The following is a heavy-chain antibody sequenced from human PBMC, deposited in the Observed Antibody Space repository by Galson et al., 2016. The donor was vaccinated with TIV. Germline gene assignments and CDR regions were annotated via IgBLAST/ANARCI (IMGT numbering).Heavy chain of an antibody. CDR3: ATVAWFPGLSLAT. Sequence: SVKVSCKVSGNSLNELVIHWVRQAPGKGLEWMGGFDPEVAKTVYAQKLQDRVTMAADTSTNTAYMELGSLRFEDTAVYYCATVAWFPGLSLATWGQGTLVIVSS. CDR1: GNSLNELV. D-gene: IGHD2/OR15-2a*01. J-gene: IGHJ5*02. V-gene: IGHV1-24*01. CDR2: FDPEVAKT.